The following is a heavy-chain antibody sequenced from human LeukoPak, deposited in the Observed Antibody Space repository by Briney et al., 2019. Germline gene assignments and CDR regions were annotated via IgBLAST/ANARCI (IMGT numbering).Heavy chain of an antibody. CDR3: AREGLMFVDY. J-gene: IGHJ4*02. CDR1: GYTLTELS. Sequence: ASVKVSCKVSGYTLTELSMHWVRQAPGKGLEWMGGFDPEDGETIYAQKFQGRVTITRDTSASTAYMELSSLRSEDTAVYYCAREGLMFVDYWGQGTLVTVSS. V-gene: IGHV1-24*01. CDR2: FDPEDGET. D-gene: IGHD3-10*02.